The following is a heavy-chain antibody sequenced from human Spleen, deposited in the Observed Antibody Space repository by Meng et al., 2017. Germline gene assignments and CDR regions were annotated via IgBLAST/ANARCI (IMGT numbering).Heavy chain of an antibody. J-gene: IGHJ4*02. CDR3: ARGAYCGGDCYSADY. D-gene: IGHD2-21*02. Sequence: ASVKVSCKASGYTFTSCYMHWVRQAPGQRPEWIGIINPSGGATTYAQKFQGRVTMTRDTSISTAYMEVSRLRSDDTAVYYCARGAYCGGDCYSADYWGQGTLVTVSS. CDR2: INPSGGAT. CDR1: GYTFTSCY. V-gene: IGHV1-2*02.